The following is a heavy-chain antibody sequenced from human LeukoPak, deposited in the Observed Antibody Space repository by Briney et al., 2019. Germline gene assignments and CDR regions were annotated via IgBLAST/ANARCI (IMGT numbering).Heavy chain of an antibody. D-gene: IGHD7-27*01. V-gene: IGHV3-21*01. CDR3: SKKTGKGSTHANRPLCH. CDR2: ISSSGSYK. CDR1: GFTFRSSS. Sequence: TGGSLRLSCTTSGFTFRSSSFNWVRQVPGKGLDWVASISSSGSYKYYSDSVEGRFTISRDNAKDSLFLQMDSLRVEDAAVYFCSKKTGKGSTHANRPLCHWGQGTPGPLSS. J-gene: IGHJ4*01.